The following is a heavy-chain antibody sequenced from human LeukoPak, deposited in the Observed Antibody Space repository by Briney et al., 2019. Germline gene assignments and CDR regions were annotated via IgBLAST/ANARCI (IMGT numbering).Heavy chain of an antibody. CDR1: GFTFSSCS. V-gene: IGHV3-48*04. D-gene: IGHD3-22*01. CDR3: ARGPSGDSSGSNWFDP. Sequence: GGSLRLSCAASGFTFSSCSMNWVRQAPGKGLEWVSYVSSSGSTIYYADSVKGRFTISRDNAKNSLYLQMNSLRAEDTAVYYCARGPSGDSSGSNWFDPWGQGTLVTVSS. CDR2: VSSSGSTI. J-gene: IGHJ5*02.